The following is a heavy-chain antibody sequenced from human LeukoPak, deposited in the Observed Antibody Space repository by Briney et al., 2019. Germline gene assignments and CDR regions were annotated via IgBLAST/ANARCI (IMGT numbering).Heavy chain of an antibody. J-gene: IGHJ4*02. CDR2: IYYTGMT. CDR3: ARHGRMVIMSKFSTGIDQ. V-gene: IGHV4-59*08. D-gene: IGHD2-8*01. CDR1: DGSISNYF. Sequence: SETLSLTCTVPDGSISNYFWSWIREPPGKGLEWIGYIYYTGMTNSNPSLKSRVTISMDTSKNQFSLNLRSVTAADTAIYYCARHGRMVIMSKFSTGIDQWGQGTLVTVSS.